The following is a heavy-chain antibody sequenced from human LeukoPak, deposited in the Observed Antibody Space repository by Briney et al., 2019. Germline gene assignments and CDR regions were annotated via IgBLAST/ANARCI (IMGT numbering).Heavy chain of an antibody. Sequence: AGSLRLSCAASGFTFSSYGMHWVRQAPGQWLEWVAFIRYDGSNKYYADSAKGRFTISRVNSKNTLYLLMNSLRVEDMVVYYCAKGGSGSYTSNWGQGTLVTVSS. CDR2: IRYDGSNK. J-gene: IGHJ4*02. CDR1: GFTFSSYG. CDR3: AKGGSGSYTSN. D-gene: IGHD3-10*01. V-gene: IGHV3-30*02.